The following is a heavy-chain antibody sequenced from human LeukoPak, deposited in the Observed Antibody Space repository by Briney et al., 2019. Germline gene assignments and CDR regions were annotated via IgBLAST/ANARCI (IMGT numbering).Heavy chain of an antibody. Sequence: PGGSLRLSCAASGFKLDDRGMRWVRQAPGKGLEGVSGLNWRGGKTVYADSVKGRFTISRDNAKNRVDMKMNSLRAEDTALYYCSRSASVAADYYFDNWGQGSLVTVSS. CDR3: SRSASVAADYYFDN. CDR2: LNWRGGKT. D-gene: IGHD6-19*01. CDR1: GFKLDDRG. V-gene: IGHV3-20*04. J-gene: IGHJ4*02.